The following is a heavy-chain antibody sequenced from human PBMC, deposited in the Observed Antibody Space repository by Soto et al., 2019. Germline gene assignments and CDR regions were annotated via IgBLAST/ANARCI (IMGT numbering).Heavy chain of an antibody. CDR2: IGTAGDT. CDR3: ARGMNSGWYRYYYGMDV. CDR1: GFTFSSYD. J-gene: IGHJ6*02. Sequence: GGSLRLSCAASGFTFSSYDMHWVRQATGKGLEWVSAIGTAGDTYYPGSVKGRFTISRENAKNSLYLQMNSLRAGDTAVYYCARGMNSGWYRYYYGMDVWGQGTTVTVSS. D-gene: IGHD6-19*01. V-gene: IGHV3-13*01.